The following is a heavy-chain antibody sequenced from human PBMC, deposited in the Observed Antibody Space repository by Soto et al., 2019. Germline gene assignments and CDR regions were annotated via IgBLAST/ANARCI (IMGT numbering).Heavy chain of an antibody. CDR2: IYYSGST. D-gene: IGHD2-2*01. Sequence: QVQLQESGPGLVKPSQTLSLTCTVSGGSISSGGYYWSWIRQHPGKGLEWIGYIYYSGSTYYNPSLKSRVTISVDTSKNQFSLKLSSVTAADTAVYYCARELPSSTSQLLWGWFDPWGQGTLVTVSS. J-gene: IGHJ5*02. CDR1: GGSISSGGYY. V-gene: IGHV4-31*03. CDR3: ARELPSSTSQLLWGWFDP.